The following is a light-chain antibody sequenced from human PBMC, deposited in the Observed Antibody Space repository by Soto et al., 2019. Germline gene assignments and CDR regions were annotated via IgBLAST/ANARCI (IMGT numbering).Light chain of an antibody. V-gene: IGKV3-20*01. Sequence: EIVLTQFPGTLSMSPGDRVTLSCRASQSVANSYLAWYQQNTGQAPRLLIFDASRRPTGIPDRFSGSRSGTDLTLTISRLEPEDIAVYYCQQYRRFHQTFGQGTKLDLK. CDR3: QQYRRFHQT. J-gene: IGKJ2*01. CDR2: DAS. CDR1: QSVANSY.